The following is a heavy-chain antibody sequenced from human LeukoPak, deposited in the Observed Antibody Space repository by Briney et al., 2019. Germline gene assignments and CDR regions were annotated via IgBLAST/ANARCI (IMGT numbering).Heavy chain of an antibody. Sequence: SETLSLTCTVSGGSISSDDYYWSWIRQPPGKGLEWIGYIYYSGSTDYNPSLKSRVTISVDTSKNQFSLKLSSVTAADTAVYYCAREDYYDSSGYYFDYWGQGTLVTVSS. V-gene: IGHV4-30-4*08. CDR1: GGSISSDDYY. D-gene: IGHD3-22*01. CDR2: IYYSGST. J-gene: IGHJ4*02. CDR3: AREDYYDSSGYYFDY.